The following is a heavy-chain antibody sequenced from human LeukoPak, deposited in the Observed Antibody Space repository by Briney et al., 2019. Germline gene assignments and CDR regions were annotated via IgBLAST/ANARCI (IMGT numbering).Heavy chain of an antibody. CDR3: ARIIDY. J-gene: IGHJ4*02. CDR1: GFTFNNYW. Sequence: GGSLRLSCAASGFTFNNYWMHWVRHTPGKGLVWVSRINGDGTITNYADSVKGRFTISRDNPKNMVYLQMNSPRAEDTAVYYCARIIDYWGQGTLVTVSS. CDR2: INGDGTIT. V-gene: IGHV3-74*01.